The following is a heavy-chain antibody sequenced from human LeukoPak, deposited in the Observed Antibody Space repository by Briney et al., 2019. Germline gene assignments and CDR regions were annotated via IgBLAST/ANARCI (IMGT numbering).Heavy chain of an antibody. Sequence: ASVKVSCKASGYTFTSYGISWVRQALGQGLEWMGWISAYNGTTNYAQKLQGRVTMTTDTSTSTAYMELRSLRSDDTAVYYCARGPSDIVVVPAADPWFDYWGQGTLVTVSS. CDR2: ISAYNGTT. J-gene: IGHJ4*02. CDR1: GYTFTSYG. CDR3: ARGPSDIVVVPAADPWFDY. D-gene: IGHD2-2*01. V-gene: IGHV1-18*01.